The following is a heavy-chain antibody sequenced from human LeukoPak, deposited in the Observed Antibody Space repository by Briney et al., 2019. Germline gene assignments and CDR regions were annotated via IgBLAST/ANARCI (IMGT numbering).Heavy chain of an antibody. CDR3: ASVDSGYSYGYRDY. J-gene: IGHJ4*02. CDR1: GYTFTGYY. D-gene: IGHD5-18*01. V-gene: IGHV1-2*02. Sequence: ASVKVSCKASGYTFTGYYMHWVRQAPGQVLEWMGWINPNSGGTNYAQKFQGRVTMTRDTSISTAYMELSRLRSDDTAVNYCASVDSGYSYGYRDYWGQGTLVTVSS. CDR2: INPNSGGT.